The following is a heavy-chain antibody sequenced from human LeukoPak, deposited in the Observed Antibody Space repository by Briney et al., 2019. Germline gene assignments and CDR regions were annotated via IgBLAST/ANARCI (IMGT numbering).Heavy chain of an antibody. CDR3: ARGGTNSYGIDY. J-gene: IGHJ4*02. CDR1: GFTFSSYG. D-gene: IGHD5-18*01. CDR2: IRYDGSNK. V-gene: IGHV3-30*02. Sequence: PGGSLRLSCAASGFTFSSYGMHWVRQAPGKGLEWVAFIRYDGSNKYYADSVKGRFTISRDNSKKTLYLQMNSLRVEDTAVYYCARGGTNSYGIDYWGQGTLVTVSS.